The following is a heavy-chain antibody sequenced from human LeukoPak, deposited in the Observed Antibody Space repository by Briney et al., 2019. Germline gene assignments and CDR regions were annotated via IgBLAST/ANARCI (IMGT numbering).Heavy chain of an antibody. J-gene: IGHJ5*02. CDR3: ARTLDNWFDP. D-gene: IGHD2/OR15-2a*01. V-gene: IGHV4-30-2*01. CDR1: GGSISSGGYS. Sequence: SQTLSLTCAVSGGSISSGGYSWSWIRQPPGKGLEWIGYIYHSGSTYYNPSLKSRVTISVDRSKNQFSLKLSSVTAADTAVYYCARTLDNWFDPWGQGTLVTVSS. CDR2: IYHSGST.